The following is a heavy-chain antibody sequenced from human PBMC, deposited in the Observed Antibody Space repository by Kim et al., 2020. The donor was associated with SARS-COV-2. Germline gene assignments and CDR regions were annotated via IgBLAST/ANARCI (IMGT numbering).Heavy chain of an antibody. CDR3: TNPLDHSGYDSRTGLMDV. Sequence: GGSLRLSCTASGFTFGDYAMSWFRQAPGKGLEWVGFIRSKAYGGTTEYAASVKGRFTISRDDSKSIAYLQMNSLKTEDTAVYYCTNPLDHSGYDSRTGLMDVWGQGTTVTVSS. CDR1: GFTFGDYA. CDR2: IRSKAYGGTT. D-gene: IGHD5-12*01. V-gene: IGHV3-49*03. J-gene: IGHJ6*02.